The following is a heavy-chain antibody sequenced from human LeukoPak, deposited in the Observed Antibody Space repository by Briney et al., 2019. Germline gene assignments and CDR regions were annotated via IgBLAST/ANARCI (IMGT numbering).Heavy chain of an antibody. D-gene: IGHD3-9*01. V-gene: IGHV4-30-4*01. Sequence: SQTLSLTCTVSGGSISSGDYYWSWIRQPPGKGLERIGYIYYSGSTYYNPSLKSRVTISVDTSKNQFSLKLSSVTAADTAVYYCASAAVDYDILTGSYYYYGMDVWGKGTTVTVSS. J-gene: IGHJ6*04. CDR2: IYYSGST. CDR1: GGSISSGDYY. CDR3: ASAAVDYDILTGSYYYYGMDV.